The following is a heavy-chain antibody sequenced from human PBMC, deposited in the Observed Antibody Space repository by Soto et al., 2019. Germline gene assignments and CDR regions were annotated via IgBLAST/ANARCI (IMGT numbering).Heavy chain of an antibody. D-gene: IGHD4-17*01. Sequence: EVQLVESGGGLVQPGGSLRLSCAASVFTFSSYDLHWVRQATGKGLEWVSAIGTAGDTYYPGSVKGRFTISRENAKNSLYLQMNSLRAEDTAVYYCARVGVRWQGVDYWGQGTLVTVSS. V-gene: IGHV3-13*01. CDR3: ARVGVRWQGVDY. CDR2: IGTAGDT. J-gene: IGHJ4*02. CDR1: VFTFSSYD.